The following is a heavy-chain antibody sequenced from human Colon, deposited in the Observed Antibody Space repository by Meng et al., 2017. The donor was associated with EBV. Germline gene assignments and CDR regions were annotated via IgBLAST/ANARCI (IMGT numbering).Heavy chain of an antibody. Sequence: WDPVPRKPSRTSSFPCSVFGGSIDIGNHYWSWSRQHPGKGLEYIGYIYYSGSTYYNPSLKSRVIISVDTSKNQFSLRLNSVTAADTAVYYCASLYGDSSVWYLDLWGRGTLVTVSS. CDR3: ASLYGDSSVWYLDL. CDR1: GGSIDIGNHY. J-gene: IGHJ2*01. CDR2: IYYSGST. D-gene: IGHD4-17*01. V-gene: IGHV4-31*03.